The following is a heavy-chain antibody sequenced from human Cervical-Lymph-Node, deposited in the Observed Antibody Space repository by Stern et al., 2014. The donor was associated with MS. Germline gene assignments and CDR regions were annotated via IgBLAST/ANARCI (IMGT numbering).Heavy chain of an antibody. D-gene: IGHD2-2*01. V-gene: IGHV3-23*04. Sequence: VQLEESGAGLEQPGGSLSLSCAASGFTFSTYAFSWVSQAPGQGLEWVSSISDSVFYTYYGDSGKGRFTISRDNSKSMLYLEMQSLRAEDTAVYHCAKDLGRGVVVVPLYGLDVWGQGTTVTVSS. CDR2: ISDSVFYT. CDR1: GFTFSTYA. J-gene: IGHJ6*02. CDR3: AKDLGRGVVVVPLYGLDV.